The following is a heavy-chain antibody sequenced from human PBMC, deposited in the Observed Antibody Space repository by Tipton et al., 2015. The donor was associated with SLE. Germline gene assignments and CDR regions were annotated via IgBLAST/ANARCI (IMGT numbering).Heavy chain of an antibody. V-gene: IGHV4-59*11. J-gene: IGHJ3*02. CDR2: FYYSGRT. D-gene: IGHD2-15*01. CDR3: ARDPALALFSGTTCPDTFYM. CDR1: GGSISSHH. Sequence: TLSLTCTVSGGSISSHHWRWIRQSPGKGLEWIGCFYYSGRTQYNPSLKSRVTISGDTSKNQFSLTLSSVTATDTAVYYCARDPALALFSGTTCPDTFYMWGEGTGVTASS.